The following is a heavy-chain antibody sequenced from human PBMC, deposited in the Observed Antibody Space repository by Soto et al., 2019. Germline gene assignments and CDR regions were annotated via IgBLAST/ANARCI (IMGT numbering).Heavy chain of an antibody. CDR1: GFTFSSYS. Sequence: EVQLVESGGGLVKPGGSLRHSCTASGFTFSSYSMNWVRQAPGKGLEWFSSISSSSSYIYYADSVEGRFTISRDNAKNSLYLQMNSLRAEDTAVYYCARDRSGTSCYTWGQGTLVTVSS. D-gene: IGHD2-2*01. J-gene: IGHJ5*02. CDR3: ARDRSGTSCYT. CDR2: ISSSSSYI. V-gene: IGHV3-21*01.